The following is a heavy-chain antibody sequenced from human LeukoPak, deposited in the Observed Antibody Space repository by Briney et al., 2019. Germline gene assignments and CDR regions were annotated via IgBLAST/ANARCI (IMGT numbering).Heavy chain of an antibody. V-gene: IGHV4-61*02. J-gene: IGHJ4*02. CDR3: ARHGYYYDSSGYFYYFDY. D-gene: IGHD3-22*01. CDR1: GGSISSGSYY. CDR2: IYTSGST. Sequence: SETLSLTCTASGGSISSGSYYWSWIRQPAGKGLEWIGRIYTSGSTNYNPSLKSRVTISVDTSKNQFSLKLSSVTAADTAVYYCARHGYYYDSSGYFYYFDYWGQGTPVTVSS.